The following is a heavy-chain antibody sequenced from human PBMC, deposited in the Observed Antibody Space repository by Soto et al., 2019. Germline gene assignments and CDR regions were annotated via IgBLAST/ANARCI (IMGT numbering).Heavy chain of an antibody. Sequence: QVQLVESGGGVVQPGRSLRLSCAASGFTFSSYAMHWVRQAPGKGLEWVAFISYDGSNKYYADSVKGRFTISRDNSKNTLSLQMNSLRGEDTAVYYCTRRGYGMDVWGQGTTVTVS. J-gene: IGHJ6*02. CDR3: TRRGYGMDV. CDR1: GFTFSSYA. CDR2: ISYDGSNK. V-gene: IGHV3-30-3*01.